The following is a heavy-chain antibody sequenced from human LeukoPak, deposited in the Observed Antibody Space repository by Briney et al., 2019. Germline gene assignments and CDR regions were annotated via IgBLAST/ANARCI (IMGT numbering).Heavy chain of an antibody. V-gene: IGHV3-23*01. CDR3: AQKRGGYTPFDY. CDR2: ISGSGDSA. J-gene: IGHJ4*02. CDR1: GFTFNHYG. D-gene: IGHD5-12*01. Sequence: QPGGSLRLSCVASGFTFNHYGMNWVRQAPGKGLEWVSIISGSGDSAFYADSVKGRFTISRDNSKNTLYLQMNSLRAEDTAIYYCAQKRGGYTPFDYWGQGTLVTVSS.